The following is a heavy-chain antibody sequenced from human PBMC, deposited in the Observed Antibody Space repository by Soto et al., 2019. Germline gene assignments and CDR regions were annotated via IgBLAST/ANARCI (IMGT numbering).Heavy chain of an antibody. V-gene: IGHV1-2*02. CDR1: GYTFTGYY. CDR3: ARGAYYDILTGYFAPHYYYYYGMDV. J-gene: IGHJ6*02. CDR2: INPNSGGT. D-gene: IGHD3-9*01. Sequence: ASVKVSCKASGYTFTGYYMHWVRQVPGQGLEWMGWINPNSGGTNYAQKFQGRVTMTRDTSISTAYMELSRLRSDDTAVYYCARGAYYDILTGYFAPHYYYYYGMDVWGQGITVTVSS.